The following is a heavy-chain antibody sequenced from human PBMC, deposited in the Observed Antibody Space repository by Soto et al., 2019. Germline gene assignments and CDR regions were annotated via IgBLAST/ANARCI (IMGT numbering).Heavy chain of an antibody. CDR3: ARVVGVITFGGGLRAFDI. J-gene: IGHJ3*02. D-gene: IGHD3-16*01. CDR1: GGSFSGYY. Sequence: QVQLQQWGAGLLKPSETLSLTCAVYGGSFSGYYWSWIRQPPGKGLEWIGEINHSGSTNYNPSLKSRVTISVDTSKNQFSLKLSSVTAADTAVYYCARVVGVITFGGGLRAFDIWGQGTMVTVSS. V-gene: IGHV4-34*01. CDR2: INHSGST.